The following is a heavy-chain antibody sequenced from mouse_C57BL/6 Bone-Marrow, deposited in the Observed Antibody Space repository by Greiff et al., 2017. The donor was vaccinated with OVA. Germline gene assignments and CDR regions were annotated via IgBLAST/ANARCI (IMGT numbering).Heavy chain of an antibody. D-gene: IGHD1-1*01. CDR1: GYSITSGYY. J-gene: IGHJ1*03. V-gene: IGHV3-6*01. Sequence: EVQLVESGPGLVKPSQSLSLTCSVTGYSITSGYYWNWIRQFPGNKLEWMGYISYDGSNNYNPSLKNRISITRDTSKNQFFLKLNSVTTEDTATYYCARDYYGSSWYVDVWGTGTTVTVSS. CDR2: ISYDGSN. CDR3: ARDYYGSSWYVDV.